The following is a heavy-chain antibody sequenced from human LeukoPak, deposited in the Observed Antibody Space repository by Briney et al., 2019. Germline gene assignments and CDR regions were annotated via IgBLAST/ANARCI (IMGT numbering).Heavy chain of an antibody. CDR2: ISWNSGNI. CDR3: ARDLDILTGYYLDY. V-gene: IGHV3-9*01. D-gene: IGHD3-9*01. CDR1: GFTFNDYA. J-gene: IGHJ4*02. Sequence: GGSLRLSCAASGFTFNDYAMHWVRQAPGKGLEWVSGISWNSGNIGYADSVEGRFTISRNNGKNSLYLQMNSLRPEDTALYFCARDLDILTGYYLDYWGQGTLVTVSS.